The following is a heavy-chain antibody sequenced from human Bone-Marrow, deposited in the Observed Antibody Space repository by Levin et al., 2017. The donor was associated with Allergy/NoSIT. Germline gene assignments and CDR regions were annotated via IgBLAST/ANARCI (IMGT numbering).Heavy chain of an antibody. J-gene: IGHJ4*02. Sequence: GESLKISCAASGFTISTNYMSWVRQVPGKGLEWVSIIHSGGRKNYADSVKGRFTISRDNYNNTLYLQMNSLRGEETAIYYCARDDVVATNHWGQGTLVIVSS. CDR1: GFTISTNY. V-gene: IGHV3-66*01. CDR2: IHSGGRK. D-gene: IGHD5-12*01. CDR3: ARDDVVATNH.